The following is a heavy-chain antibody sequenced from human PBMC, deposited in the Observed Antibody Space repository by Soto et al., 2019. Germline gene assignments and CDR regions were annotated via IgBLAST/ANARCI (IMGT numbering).Heavy chain of an antibody. CDR1: GFTFSSYW. CDR3: ARTSLVVPAATREDY. D-gene: IGHD2-15*01. V-gene: IGHV3-74*01. J-gene: IGHJ4*02. Sequence: EVQLVESGGGLVQPGGSLRLSCAASGFTFSSYWMHWVRQAPGKGLVWVSRINSDGSSTSYADSVKGRFTISRDNAKNTVYLQINNLRAEDTAVYYCARTSLVVPAATREDYWGQGTLVTVSS. CDR2: INSDGSST.